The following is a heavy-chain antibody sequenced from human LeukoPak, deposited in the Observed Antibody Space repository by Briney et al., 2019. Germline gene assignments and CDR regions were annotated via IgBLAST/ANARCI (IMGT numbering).Heavy chain of an antibody. J-gene: IGHJ4*02. V-gene: IGHV3-30*02. D-gene: IGHD2-2*02. Sequence: GGSLRLSCAASGFTFSTYGMHWVRQAPGKGLEWVAFIRYDGSNKYYADSVKGRFTISRDNSKNTLYLQMNSLRAEDTAVYYCEKGGQPLLYPQPIFDYWGQGTLVTVSS. CDR3: EKGGQPLLYPQPIFDY. CDR2: IRYDGSNK. CDR1: GFTFSTYG.